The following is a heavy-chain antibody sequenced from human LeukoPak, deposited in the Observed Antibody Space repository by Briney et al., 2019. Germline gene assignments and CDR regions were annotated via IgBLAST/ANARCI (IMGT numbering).Heavy chain of an antibody. CDR2: ITGSGGNT. J-gene: IGHJ4*02. CDR3: AKWGDYDVLTGYYVSDY. CDR1: GFTFSNYA. D-gene: IGHD3-9*01. Sequence: LGGSLRLSCAASGFTFSNYAMSWVCQAPGKGLEWVSAITGSGGNTYYADSVKGRFTISRDNSKNTVFLQMNSLRAEDTAVYYCAKWGDYDVLTGYYVSDYWGQGTLVTVSS. V-gene: IGHV3-23*01.